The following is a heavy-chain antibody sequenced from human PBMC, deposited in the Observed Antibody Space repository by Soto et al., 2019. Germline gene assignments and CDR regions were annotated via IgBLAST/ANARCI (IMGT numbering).Heavy chain of an antibody. V-gene: IGHV1-18*01. D-gene: IGHD1-26*01. CDR3: ARDAAVGLFDY. CDR1: GYTFTSYG. J-gene: IGHJ4*02. CDR2: ISAHNGNT. Sequence: QVQLVQSGAEVKKPGASVKVSCKASGYTFTSYGISWVRQAPGQGLEWMGWISAHNGNTNHAQKLQGRVTMTTDTSTRTAYMELRSLRSYDTAVYYCARDAAVGLFDYWGQGTLVTVSS.